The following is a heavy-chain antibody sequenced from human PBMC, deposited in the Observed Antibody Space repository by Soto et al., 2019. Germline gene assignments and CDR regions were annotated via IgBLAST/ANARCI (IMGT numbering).Heavy chain of an antibody. CDR3: ARGILDIVVVPAAANPVSGDSYYFDY. D-gene: IGHD2-2*01. CDR1: GGSISSGGYY. J-gene: IGHJ4*02. V-gene: IGHV4-31*02. CDR2: IYYSGST. Sequence: SETLSLTCTVSGGSISSGGYYWSWIRQHPGKGLEWIGNIYYSGSTYYNPSLKSRVTISVDTSKNQFSLKLSSVTAADTAVYYCARGILDIVVVPAAANPVSGDSYYFDYWGQGTLVTVSS.